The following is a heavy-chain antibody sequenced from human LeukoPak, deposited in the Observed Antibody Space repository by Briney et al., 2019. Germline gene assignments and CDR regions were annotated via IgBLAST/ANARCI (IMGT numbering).Heavy chain of an antibody. CDR1: GYTFTSYG. CDR2: ISAYNGNT. J-gene: IGHJ4*02. V-gene: IGHV1-18*04. CDR3: VRGPALFTMVRGVIDFDY. Sequence: ASVKVSCKASGYTFTSYGISWVRQAPGQGLEWMGWISAYNGNTNYAQKLQGRVTMTTDTSTSTAYMELRSLRSDDTAVYYCVRGPALFTMVRGVIDFDYWGQGTLVTVSS. D-gene: IGHD3-10*01.